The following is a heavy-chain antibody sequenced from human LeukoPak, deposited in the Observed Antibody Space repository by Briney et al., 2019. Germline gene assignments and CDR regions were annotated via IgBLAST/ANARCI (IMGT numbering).Heavy chain of an antibody. CDR2: IDPSDSYT. V-gene: IGHV5-10-1*01. J-gene: IGHJ4*02. CDR3: ARLGGDMFHAWTPPGFDY. Sequence: GESLKISCKGSGYSFTSYWISWVRQMPGKGLEWMGRIDPSDSYTNYSPSFQGHVTISADKSISTAYLQWSSLKAPDTAMYYCARLGGDMFHAWTPPGFDYWGQGTLVTVSS. CDR1: GYSFTSYW. D-gene: IGHD3-10*01.